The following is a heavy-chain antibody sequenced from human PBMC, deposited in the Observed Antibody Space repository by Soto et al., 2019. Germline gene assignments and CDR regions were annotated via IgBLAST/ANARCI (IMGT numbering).Heavy chain of an antibody. Sequence: EVKLLESGGGLVQPGGSLRLSCAASGFTFSSYAMSWVRQAPGKGLEWVTNISGSGDNTYYADSVKGRLTPSRDNSRDTLHLQVTSPRAEDTAVYFCPSQAAGIAARLGVCCGRGILVTVCS. V-gene: IGHV3-23*01. CDR3: PSQAAGIAARLGVC. J-gene: IGHJ4*02. CDR2: ISGSGDNT. D-gene: IGHD6-6*01. CDR1: GFTFSSYA.